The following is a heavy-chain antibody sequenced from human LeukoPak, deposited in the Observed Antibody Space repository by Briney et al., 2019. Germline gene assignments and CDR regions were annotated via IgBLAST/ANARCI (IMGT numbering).Heavy chain of an antibody. J-gene: IGHJ5*02. Sequence: SETLSLTCTVSGGSLSSSSYYWGWIRQPPGKGLEWIGSIYYSGSTYYNPSLKSRVTISVDTSKNQFSLKLSSVTAADTAVYYCARQGIAAAGGSGDPWGQGTLVTVSS. V-gene: IGHV4-39*01. D-gene: IGHD6-13*01. CDR1: GGSLSSSSYY. CDR2: IYYSGST. CDR3: ARQGIAAAGGSGDP.